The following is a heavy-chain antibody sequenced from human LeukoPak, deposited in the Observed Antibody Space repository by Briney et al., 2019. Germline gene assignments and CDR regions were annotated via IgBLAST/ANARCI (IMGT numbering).Heavy chain of an antibody. V-gene: IGHV3-30*03. CDR1: GFTFSSYS. J-gene: IGHJ6*03. Sequence: PGGSLRLSCAASGFTFSSYSMNWVRQAPGKGLEWVALISYDGSNKYYADSVKGRFTISRDNSKNTLYLQMNSLRTADTAVYYCARGQRAHVEWSYYMDVWGKGTTVIVSS. CDR3: ARGQRAHVEWSYYMDV. D-gene: IGHD3-3*01. CDR2: ISYDGSNK.